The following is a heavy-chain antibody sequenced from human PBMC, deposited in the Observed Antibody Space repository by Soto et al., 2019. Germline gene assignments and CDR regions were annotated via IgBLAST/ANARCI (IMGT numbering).Heavy chain of an antibody. CDR3: ALFYSYGHDS. J-gene: IGHJ4*02. V-gene: IGHV2-70*04. CDR2: IDWDDDK. Sequence: SGPTLVNPTQTLTLTCTFSGFSLSTSGMRVSWIRQPPGKALEWLARIDWDDDKFYSTSLKTRLTISKDTSKNQVVLTMTNMDPVDTATYYCALFYSYGHDSSGQGTLVTVS. CDR1: GFSLSTSGMR. D-gene: IGHD5-18*01.